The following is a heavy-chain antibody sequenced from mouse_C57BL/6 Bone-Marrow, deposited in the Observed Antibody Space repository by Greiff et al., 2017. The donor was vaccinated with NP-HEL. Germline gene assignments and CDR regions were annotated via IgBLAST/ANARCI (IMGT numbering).Heavy chain of an antibody. V-gene: IGHV5-6*01. CDR1: GFTFSSYG. CDR2: ISSGGSYT. Sequence: EVQGVESGGDLVKPGGSLKLSCAASGFTFSSYGMSWVRQTPDKRLEWVATISSGGSYTYYPDSVKGRFTISRDNAKNTLYLQMSSLKSEDTAMYYCARHYYSNYFDYWGQGTTPTVTS. D-gene: IGHD2-5*01. CDR3: ARHYYSNYFDY. J-gene: IGHJ2*01.